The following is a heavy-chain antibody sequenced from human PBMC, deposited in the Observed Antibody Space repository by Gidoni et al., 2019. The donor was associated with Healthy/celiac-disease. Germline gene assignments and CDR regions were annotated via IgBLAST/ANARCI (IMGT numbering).Heavy chain of an antibody. CDR3: ARAVTDYDFWSGYNYGMDV. V-gene: IGHV3-7*01. CDR2: IKQDGSEK. CDR1: GFTFSSYW. Sequence: EVQLVESGGGLVQPGGSLRLSCAASGFTFSSYWMSWVRQAPGKGLEWVANIKQDGSEKYYVDSVKGRFTSSRDNAKNSLYLQMNSLRAEDTAVYYCARAVTDYDFWSGYNYGMDVWGQGTTVTVSS. D-gene: IGHD3-3*01. J-gene: IGHJ6*02.